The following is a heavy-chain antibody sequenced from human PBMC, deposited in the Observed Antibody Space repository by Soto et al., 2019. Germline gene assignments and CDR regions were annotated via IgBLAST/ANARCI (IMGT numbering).Heavy chain of an antibody. V-gene: IGHV1-24*01. D-gene: IGHD2-2*01. J-gene: IGHJ4*02. CDR2: FDPEDGET. CDR3: ATLLREYCSSTSCYFGAQNYYFDY. Sequence: GASAKVSCKVSGYTLTELSMHWVRQAPGKGLEWMGGFDPEDGETIYAQKFQGRVTMTEDTSTDTAYMELSSLRSEDTAVYYCATLLREYCSSTSCYFGAQNYYFDYWGQGTLVTVSS. CDR1: GYTLTELS.